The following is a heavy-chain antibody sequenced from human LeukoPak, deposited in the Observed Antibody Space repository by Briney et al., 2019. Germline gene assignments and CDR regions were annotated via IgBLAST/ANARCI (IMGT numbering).Heavy chain of an antibody. CDR2: IYSGGST. V-gene: IGHV3-53*01. Sequence: PGGSLRLSCAASGFTVSSNYMSWVRQAPGKGLEWVSVIYSGGSTYYADSVKGRLTISRDNSKNTLYLQMNSLRAEDTAVYYCASEILSAVAGTPYYYYGMDVWGQGTTVTVSS. D-gene: IGHD6-19*01. CDR1: GFTVSSNY. J-gene: IGHJ6*02. CDR3: ASEILSAVAGTPYYYYGMDV.